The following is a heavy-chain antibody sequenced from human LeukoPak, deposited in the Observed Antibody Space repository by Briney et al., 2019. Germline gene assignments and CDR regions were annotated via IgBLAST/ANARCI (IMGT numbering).Heavy chain of an antibody. Sequence: SETLSLTCAVYGGSFSGSYWSWIRQPPGRGLEWIGEIDHRGSTKYNPSLTSRITISLDTSKNQFSLKLSSVTAADTAVYYCARERSTNDAFDIWGQGTMVTVSS. CDR2: IDHRGST. CDR1: GGSFSGSY. V-gene: IGHV4-34*01. J-gene: IGHJ3*02. D-gene: IGHD2-2*01. CDR3: ARERSTNDAFDI.